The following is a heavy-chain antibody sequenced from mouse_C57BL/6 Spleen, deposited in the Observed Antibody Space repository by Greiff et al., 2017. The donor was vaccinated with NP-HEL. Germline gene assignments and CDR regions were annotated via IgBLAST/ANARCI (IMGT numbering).Heavy chain of an antibody. J-gene: IGHJ4*01. CDR1: GYAFSSSW. CDR3: ARSTVVAGGAMDY. CDR2: IYPGDGDT. Sequence: VQLKESGPELVKPGASVKISCKASGYAFSSSWMNWVKQRPGKGLEWIGRIYPGDGDTNYNGKFKGKATLTADKSSSTAYMQLSSLTSEDSAVYCCARSTVVAGGAMDYWGQGTSVTVSS. D-gene: IGHD1-1*01. V-gene: IGHV1-82*01.